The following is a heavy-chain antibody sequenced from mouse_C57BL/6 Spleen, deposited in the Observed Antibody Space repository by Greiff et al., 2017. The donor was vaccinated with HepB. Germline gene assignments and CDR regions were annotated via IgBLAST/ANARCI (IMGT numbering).Heavy chain of an antibody. CDR1: GYTFTSYW. D-gene: IGHD1-1*01. V-gene: IGHV1-64*01. Sequence: QVHVKQPGAELVKPGASVKLSCKASGYTFTSYWMHWVKQRPGQGLEWIGMIHPNSGSTNYNEKFKSKATLTVDKSSSTAYMQLSSLTSEDSAVYYCARLYYGSSPFDYWGQGTTLTVSS. CDR2: IHPNSGST. CDR3: ARLYYGSSPFDY. J-gene: IGHJ2*01.